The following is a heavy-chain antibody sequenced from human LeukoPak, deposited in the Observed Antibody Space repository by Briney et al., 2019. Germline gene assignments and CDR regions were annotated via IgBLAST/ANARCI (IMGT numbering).Heavy chain of an antibody. J-gene: IGHJ4*02. D-gene: IGHD1-26*01. CDR2: IDSSGTT. CDR3: ARGSGSYRPLYFFDY. V-gene: IGHV4-4*07. Sequence: SETLSLTCSVSGGSFSNYYCNWIRQPAGKGLEWIGRIDSSGTTKYNPSLKSRVTMSIDTFQREVSLTLSSMTAADTAVYFCARGSGSYRPLYFFDYWGQGTLVTVSS. CDR1: GGSFSNYY.